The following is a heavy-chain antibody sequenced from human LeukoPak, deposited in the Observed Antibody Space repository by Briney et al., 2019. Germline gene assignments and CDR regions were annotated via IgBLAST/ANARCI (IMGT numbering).Heavy chain of an antibody. J-gene: IGHJ5*02. D-gene: IGHD1-26*01. V-gene: IGHV3-7*01. CDR2: IKQDGSEK. CDR3: AKDSGIYSKGT. Sequence: GGSLRLSCAASGFTFSSYWMSWVRQAPGKGLEWVANIKQDGSEKYYVDSVKGRFSISRDNSKNTLYLQMNGLRAEDTAVYYCAKDSGIYSKGTWGQGTLVTVSP. CDR1: GFTFSSYW.